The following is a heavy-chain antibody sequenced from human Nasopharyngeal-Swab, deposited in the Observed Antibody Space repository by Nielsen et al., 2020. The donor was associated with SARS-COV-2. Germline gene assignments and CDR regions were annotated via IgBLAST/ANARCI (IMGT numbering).Heavy chain of an antibody. Sequence: SETLSLTCAVYGGSFSGYYWSWIRQPPGKGLEWIGEINHSGSTNYNPSLKRRVTISVDTSKNQFSLKLSSVTAADTAVYYCARVELRFLEWYDYWGQGTLVTVSS. V-gene: IGHV4-34*01. CDR3: ARVELRFLEWYDY. D-gene: IGHD3-3*01. J-gene: IGHJ4*02. CDR2: INHSGST. CDR1: GGSFSGYY.